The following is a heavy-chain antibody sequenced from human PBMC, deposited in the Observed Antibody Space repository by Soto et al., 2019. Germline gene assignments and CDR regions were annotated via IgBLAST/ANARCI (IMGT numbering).Heavy chain of an antibody. J-gene: IGHJ5*02. CDR2: ISATGVST. CDR1: GFTFSSYT. D-gene: IGHD2-21*02. V-gene: IGHV3-23*01. CDR3: AKGFIRDCGGDCTVDT. Sequence: PGGSLRLSCAASGFTFSSYTMSWVRQAPWKGLEWVSGISATGVSTYYADSVKGRFTFSRDNSKNTLYLQMNSLRAEDTAVYYCAKGFIRDCGGDCTVDTCGRGTLFTFCS.